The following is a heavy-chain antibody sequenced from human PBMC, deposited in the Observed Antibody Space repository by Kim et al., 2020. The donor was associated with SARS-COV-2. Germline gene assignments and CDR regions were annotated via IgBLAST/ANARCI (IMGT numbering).Heavy chain of an antibody. D-gene: IGHD3-22*01. CDR2: ISYDGSNK. CDR1: GFTFSSYA. CDR3: ARDRTYYDSSGYYRDAFDI. Sequence: GGSLRLSCAASGFTFSSYAMHWVRQAPGKGLEWVAVISYDGSNKYYADSVKGRFTISRDNSKNTLYLQMNSLRAEDTAVYYCARDRTYYDSSGYYRDAFDIWGQGTMVTVSS. V-gene: IGHV3-30-3*01. J-gene: IGHJ3*02.